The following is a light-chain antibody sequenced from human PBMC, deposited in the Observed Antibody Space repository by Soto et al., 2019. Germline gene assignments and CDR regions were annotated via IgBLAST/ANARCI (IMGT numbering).Light chain of an antibody. J-gene: IGKJ4*01. CDR3: QEYNNWHPIT. CDR1: QSISSK. V-gene: IGKV3-15*01. Sequence: EIVGTQSPATLSVSRGVRATLSCRASQSISSKLAWYQQKPGQAPRHLIYGASTRATGIPVRFSGSGSGREFPLTITSLQSEDFAVYYCQEYNNWHPITFGGGTKVEIK. CDR2: GAS.